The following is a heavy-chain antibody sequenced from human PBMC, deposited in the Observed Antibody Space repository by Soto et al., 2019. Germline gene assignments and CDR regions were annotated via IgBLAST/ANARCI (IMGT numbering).Heavy chain of an antibody. CDR1: GFAFGSYW. CDR3: IRDQRHWNEFADQ. Sequence: VQLVESGGGLVQPGGSLRLSCAASGFAFGSYWMHWVHQAPGKGLVWVSRISQDGAIATQADSVKGRFTISRDNAKNTLFLQMNSLRADDTAVYYCIRDQRHWNEFADQWGQGTLVTVSS. V-gene: IGHV3-74*01. CDR2: ISQDGAIA. J-gene: IGHJ4*02. D-gene: IGHD1-1*01.